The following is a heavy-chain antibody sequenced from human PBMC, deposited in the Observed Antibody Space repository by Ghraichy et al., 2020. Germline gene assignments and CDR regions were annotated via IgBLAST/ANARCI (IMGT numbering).Heavy chain of an antibody. CDR1: GYSISSGSK. CDR3: VRDLVIAAGPGGGCDP. Sequence: SETLSLTCTVSGYSISSGSKWGWIRPSPGKRLEWIGSEYHSGPTYYNSSLKRRVTISLDTSTNQFSLELSAVTAADTAVYYCVRDLVIAAGPGGGCDPWIQGTQVTVSS. D-gene: IGHD3-9*01. V-gene: IGHV4-38-2*02. CDR2: EYHSGPT. J-gene: IGHJ5*02.